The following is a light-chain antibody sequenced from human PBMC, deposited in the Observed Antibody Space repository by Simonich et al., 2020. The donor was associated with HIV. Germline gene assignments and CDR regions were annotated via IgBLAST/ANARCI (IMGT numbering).Light chain of an antibody. CDR1: SSNIGRNT. CDR2: RNN. CDR3: AAWDGSLNGPV. V-gene: IGLV1-44*01. J-gene: IGLJ2*01. Sequence: QSVLTQPPSASGTPGQRVTISCSGSSSNIGRNTVNWYQQLPGTAPKLLIYRNNQRPSGVPARFSASKSGTSASLAISGLQSEDEADYYCAAWDGSLNGPVFGGGTKLTVL.